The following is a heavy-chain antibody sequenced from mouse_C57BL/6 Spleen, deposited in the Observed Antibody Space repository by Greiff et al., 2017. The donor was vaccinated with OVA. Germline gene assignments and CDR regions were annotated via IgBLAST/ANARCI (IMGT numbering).Heavy chain of an antibody. Sequence: EVMLVESGGGLVKPGGSLKLSCAASGFTFSSYAMSWVRQTPEKRLEWVATISDGGSYTYYPDNVKGRFTISRDNAKNNLYLQMSHLKSEDTAMYYCAREGPTGPSDYWGQGTTLTVSS. CDR3: AREGPTGPSDY. CDR2: ISDGGSYT. CDR1: GFTFSSYA. J-gene: IGHJ2*01. V-gene: IGHV5-4*01. D-gene: IGHD4-1*02.